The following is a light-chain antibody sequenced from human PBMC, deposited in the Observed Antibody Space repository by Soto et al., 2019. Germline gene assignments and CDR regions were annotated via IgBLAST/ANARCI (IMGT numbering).Light chain of an antibody. V-gene: IGKV1-17*01. CDR3: LQHNNYPPIT. Sequence: DIQMTQSPSSLSASVGDRVTNTCRASQGIRNDLAWYQQKPGKAPKRLIYDATSLQSGVPSRFSGSGSGTEFTLTISSLQPEDFATYYCLQHNNYPPITFGQGTRLEIK. CDR1: QGIRND. CDR2: DAT. J-gene: IGKJ5*01.